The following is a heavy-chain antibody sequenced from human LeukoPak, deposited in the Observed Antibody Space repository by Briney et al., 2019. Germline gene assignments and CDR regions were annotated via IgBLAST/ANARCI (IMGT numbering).Heavy chain of an antibody. CDR3: ARVFRRSTDSSASY. CDR2: VNPSGGST. Sequence: ASVQVSCKASGYTVTSYYMHWVRQAPGQGLEWMGIVNPSGGSTSYAQKLQGRVTMTRDTSTSTVYMELSSLRSEDTAVYYCARVFRRSTDSSASYWGQGTLVTVSS. V-gene: IGHV1-46*03. J-gene: IGHJ4*02. D-gene: IGHD3-22*01. CDR1: GYTVTSYY.